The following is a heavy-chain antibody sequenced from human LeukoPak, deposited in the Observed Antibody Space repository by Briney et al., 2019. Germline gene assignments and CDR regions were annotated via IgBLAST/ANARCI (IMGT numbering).Heavy chain of an antibody. CDR2: ICRDGHT. V-gene: IGHV4-39*07. J-gene: IGHJ3*01. CDR1: GDSISSSNYC. D-gene: IGHD1-26*01. CDR3: ARGPSGSYHPL. Sequence: SETLSLTCVVSGDSISSSNYCWGWIRQPPGKGLEWIGSICRDGHTYYNPSLKSRVTISVDTSKNQFSLKLSSVTAADTAVYYCARGPSGSYHPLWGQGTMVTVSS.